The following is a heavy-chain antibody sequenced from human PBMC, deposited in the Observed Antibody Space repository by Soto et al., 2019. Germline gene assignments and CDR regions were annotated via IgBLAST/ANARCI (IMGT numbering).Heavy chain of an antibody. CDR2: TYPGDSDT. Sequence: PGESLKISCKGSGYSFTSYWIGWVRQMPGKGLEWMGITYPGDSDTRYSPSFQGQVTISADKSISTAYLQWSSLKASDTAMYYCARLGGYDSSGYEYYYYYGMDVWGQGTTVTVSS. CDR1: GYSFTSYW. J-gene: IGHJ6*02. V-gene: IGHV5-51*01. CDR3: ARLGGYDSSGYEYYYYYGMDV. D-gene: IGHD3-22*01.